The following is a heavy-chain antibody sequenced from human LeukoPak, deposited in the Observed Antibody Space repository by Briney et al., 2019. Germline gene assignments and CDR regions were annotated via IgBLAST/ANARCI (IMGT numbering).Heavy chain of an antibody. Sequence: GGSLRLSCAASGFTFSSYSMNWVRQAPGKGLEWVSSISSSSSYTYYADSVKGRFTISRDNAKNSLYLQMNSLRAEDTAVYYCARDGVDYWGQGTLVTVSS. CDR1: GFTFSSYS. CDR2: ISSSSSYT. J-gene: IGHJ4*02. D-gene: IGHD3-16*01. CDR3: ARDGVDY. V-gene: IGHV3-21*01.